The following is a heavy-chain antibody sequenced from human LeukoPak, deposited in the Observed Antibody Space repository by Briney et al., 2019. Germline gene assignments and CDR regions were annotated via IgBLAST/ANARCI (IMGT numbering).Heavy chain of an antibody. V-gene: IGHV3-23*01. CDR3: AKWGDYDVLTGYYVPDY. CDR2: IPGSGGST. D-gene: IGHD3-9*01. J-gene: IGHJ4*02. CDR1: GFTFSNYA. Sequence: GASLRLSCAASGFTFSNYAMSWVRQAPGKGLEWVSAIPGSGGSTYYADSVKGRFTVSRDNSKSTLYLQMNSLRAEDTALYYCAKWGDYDVLTGYYVPDYWGQGTLVTVSS.